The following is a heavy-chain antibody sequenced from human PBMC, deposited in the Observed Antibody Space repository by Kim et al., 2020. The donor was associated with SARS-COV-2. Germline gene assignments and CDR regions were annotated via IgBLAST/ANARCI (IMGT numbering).Heavy chain of an antibody. V-gene: IGHV4-39*01. CDR1: GGSISSSSYY. CDR2: IYYSGST. J-gene: IGHJ6*02. CDR3: ARLGYDFWSGYYYYYYGMDV. Sequence: SETLSLTCTVSGGSISSSSYYWGWIRQPPGKGLEWIGSIYYSGSTYYNPSLKSRVTISIDTSKNQFSLKLSSVTAADTAVYYCARLGYDFWSGYYYYYYGMDVWGQGTTVTVSS. D-gene: IGHD3-3*01.